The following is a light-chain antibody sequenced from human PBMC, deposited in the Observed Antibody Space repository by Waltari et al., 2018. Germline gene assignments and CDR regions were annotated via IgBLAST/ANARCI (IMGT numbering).Light chain of an antibody. Sequence: QSPATLSVSPGERATLSCRASHSVSSNLAWYQQKPGQTPRLLIYGASTRATGIPARFSGSGSGTEFTLTISNLQSEDFAVYYCQQYLSWYTFGQGTKLEIK. V-gene: IGKV3-15*01. CDR2: GAS. CDR3: QQYLSWYT. CDR1: HSVSSN. J-gene: IGKJ2*01.